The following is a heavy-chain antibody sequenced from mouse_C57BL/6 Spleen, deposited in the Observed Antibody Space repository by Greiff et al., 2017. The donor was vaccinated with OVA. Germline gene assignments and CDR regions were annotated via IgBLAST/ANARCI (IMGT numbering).Heavy chain of an antibody. CDR3: SRVWDRGFAY. CDR2: IYPGDGDN. D-gene: IGHD3-3*01. J-gene: IGHJ3*01. CDR1: GYAFSSSW. Sequence: VQLQQSGPELVKPGASVKLSCKASGYAFSSSWMNWVKQRPGKGLEWIGRIYPGDGDNNYNGKFKGKATLTADKSSNTAYMQLSSLTSEDASVYVCSRVWDRGFAYWGQRTLVTVSA. V-gene: IGHV1-82*01.